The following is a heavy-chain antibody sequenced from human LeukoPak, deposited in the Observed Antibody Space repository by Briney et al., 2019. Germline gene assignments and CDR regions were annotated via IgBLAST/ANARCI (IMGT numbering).Heavy chain of an antibody. Sequence: PGGSPRLSCAASGFTFSSYWMHWVRQAPRKGLVWVSRINIDVSSTSYADSVNSPFTISTDNAKNTLYLQMNSLSADDTAVYYCARGYYYYYMDVWGKGTTVTVSS. J-gene: IGHJ6*03. V-gene: IGHV3-74*01. D-gene: IGHD3-10*01. CDR2: INIDVSST. CDR1: GFTFSSYW. CDR3: ARGYYYYYMDV.